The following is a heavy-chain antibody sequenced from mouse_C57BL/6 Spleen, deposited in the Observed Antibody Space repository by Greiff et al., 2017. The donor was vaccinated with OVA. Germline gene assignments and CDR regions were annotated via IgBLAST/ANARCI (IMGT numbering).Heavy chain of an antibody. D-gene: IGHD2-5*01. CDR2: IYPGDGDT. Sequence: QVQLQQSGPELVRPGASVKISCKASGYAFSSSWMNWVKQRPGKGLEWIGRIYPGDGDTNYNGKFKGKATLTADKSSSTAYMQLSSLTSEDSAVYFCARGGYYSNYGWYFDVWGTGTTVTVSS. J-gene: IGHJ1*03. CDR1: GYAFSSSW. V-gene: IGHV1-82*01. CDR3: ARGGYYSNYGWYFDV.